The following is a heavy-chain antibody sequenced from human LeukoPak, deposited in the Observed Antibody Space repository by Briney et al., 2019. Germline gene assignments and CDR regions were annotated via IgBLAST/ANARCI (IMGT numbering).Heavy chain of an antibody. CDR2: ISGSGGST. CDR3: AKEPGEGGSAFDY. CDR1: GFTFSSYA. Sequence: GGSLRLSCAASGFTFSSYAMSWVRQAPGKGLEWVSAISGSGGSTYYADSVEGRFTISRDNSKKTVYLQMSSLTIEDTAVYYCAKEPGEGGSAFDYWGQGTLVTVYS. V-gene: IGHV3-23*01. D-gene: IGHD3-16*01. J-gene: IGHJ4*02.